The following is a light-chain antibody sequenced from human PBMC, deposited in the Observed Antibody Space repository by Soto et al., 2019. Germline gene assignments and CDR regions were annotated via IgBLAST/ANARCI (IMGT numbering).Light chain of an antibody. CDR3: QQYGGSPIT. CDR2: GAS. V-gene: IGKV3-20*01. CDR1: QSVTTR. J-gene: IGKJ5*01. Sequence: IGLTQSPGTLSLPPGERVTLSCRASQSVTTRLAWYQHKPGQAPTLLMSGASNRASGVPVRFSGSGSGTDFTPTITRLEPEDFALYYCQQYGGSPITFGLGTRLEIK.